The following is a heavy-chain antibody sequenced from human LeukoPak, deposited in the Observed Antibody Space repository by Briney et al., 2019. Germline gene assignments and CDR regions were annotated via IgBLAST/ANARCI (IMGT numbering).Heavy chain of an antibody. CDR1: GGSFSGYY. V-gene: IGHV4-34*01. D-gene: IGHD3-16*01. Sequence: SETLSLTCAVYGGSFSGYYWSWIRQPPGKGLEWSGRIYTSVSTNYNPSLKSRVTISVDTSKNQFSLKLTSVTAAGTAVYYCARRLGWVSYYMDVWGKGTTVTISS. CDR3: ARRLGWVSYYMDV. J-gene: IGHJ6*03. CDR2: IYTSVST.